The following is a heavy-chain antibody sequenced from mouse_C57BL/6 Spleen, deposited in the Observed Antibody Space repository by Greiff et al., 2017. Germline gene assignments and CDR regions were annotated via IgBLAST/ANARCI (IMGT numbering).Heavy chain of an antibody. CDR1: GFTFRSYG. CDR2: ISSGGSSP. D-gene: IGHD1-1*01. J-gene: IGHJ1*03. Sequence: EVMLVESGGDLVKPGGSLKLSCAASGFTFRSYGLSWVRQTPDKRLEWVATISSGGSSPYYPDSVKGRFTIARDNAKNTLYLQMGSLKSEDTAMYYGARHSIEYYGSSLWYFDVWGTGTTVTVAA. V-gene: IGHV5-6*01. CDR3: ARHSIEYYGSSLWYFDV.